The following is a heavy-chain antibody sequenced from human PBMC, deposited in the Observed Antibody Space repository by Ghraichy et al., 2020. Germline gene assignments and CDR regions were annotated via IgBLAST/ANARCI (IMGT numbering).Heavy chain of an antibody. CDR3: AGHHSRDWYTQWYFDL. CDR1: GGSLSNSNYY. V-gene: IGHV4-39*01. J-gene: IGHJ2*01. CDR2: FYYSGST. D-gene: IGHD6-19*01. Sequence: SETPSLTCTVSGGSLSNSNYYWGWIRQPPGKGLEWIGSFYYSGSTHYNPSLKSRVTISVDTPKNQFSLKLSSVTAADTAVYYCAGHHSRDWYTQWYFDLWGRGTLVTVSS.